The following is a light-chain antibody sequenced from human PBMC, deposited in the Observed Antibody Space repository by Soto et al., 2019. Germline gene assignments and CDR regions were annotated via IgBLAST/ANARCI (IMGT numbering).Light chain of an antibody. CDR1: QALNTR. CDR3: HQRTNWPIT. V-gene: IGKV3D-11*01. Sequence: EIVLTQSPATLSAFPGYRFTLSCRASQALNTRLSWYQHKPGQAPRLLIYLTSNRAAGVPSRFSAWGSETDFTLTISDVQPEDFAVYYCHQRTNWPITFGQGTQLEIK. CDR2: LTS. J-gene: IGKJ5*01.